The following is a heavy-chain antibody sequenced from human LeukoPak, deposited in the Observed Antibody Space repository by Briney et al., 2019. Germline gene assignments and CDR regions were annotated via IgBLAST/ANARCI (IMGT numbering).Heavy chain of an antibody. CDR1: GGSISSGSYY. V-gene: IGHV4-61*02. CDR3: ATTTGVYYYGMDV. Sequence: SQTLSLTCTVSGGSISSGSYYWSWIRQPAGKGLEWIGRIYTSGSTNYNPSLKSRVTLSVDTSKNQFSLKLSSVTAADTAVYYCATTTGVYYYGMDVWGQGTTVTVSS. D-gene: IGHD1-1*01. CDR2: IYTSGST. J-gene: IGHJ6*02.